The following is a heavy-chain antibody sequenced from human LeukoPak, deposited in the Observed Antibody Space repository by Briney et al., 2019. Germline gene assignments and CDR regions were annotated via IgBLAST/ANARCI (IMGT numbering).Heavy chain of an antibody. J-gene: IGHJ4*02. CDR1: GGSISSSSYY. Sequence: SETLSLTCTVSGGSISSSSYYWGWIRQPPGKGPEWIGSIYYSGSTYYNPSLKSRVTISVDTSKNQFSLKLSSVTAADTAVYYCARQESYYDFWSGYPYYFDYWGQGTLVTVSS. CDR2: IYYSGST. D-gene: IGHD3-3*01. V-gene: IGHV4-39*01. CDR3: ARQESYYDFWSGYPYYFDY.